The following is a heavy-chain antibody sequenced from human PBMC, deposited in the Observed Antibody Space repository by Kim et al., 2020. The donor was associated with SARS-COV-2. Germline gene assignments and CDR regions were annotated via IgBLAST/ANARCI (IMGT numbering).Heavy chain of an antibody. D-gene: IGHD3-10*01. J-gene: IGHJ3*02. CDR3: ASEGDYYGSGSGAFDI. Sequence: SLKSRVTISIDTSKNQFSLKLSSVTAADTAVYYCASEGDYYGSGSGAFDIWGQGTMVTVSS. V-gene: IGHV4-30-2*05.